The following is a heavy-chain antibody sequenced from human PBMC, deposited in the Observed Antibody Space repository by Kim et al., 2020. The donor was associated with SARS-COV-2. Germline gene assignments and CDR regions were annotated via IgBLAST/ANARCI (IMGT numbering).Heavy chain of an antibody. CDR3: GKDLNSLLRQTDFDY. CDR1: GFTFGDYA. J-gene: IGHJ4*02. V-gene: IGHV3-9*01. CDR2: ISWNSRYI. D-gene: IGHD1-26*01. Sequence: GGSLRLSCAASGFTFGDYAMHWVRQAPGKGLEWVSGISWNSRYIGYADSVKGRFTISRDNAKNSLYLQMNSLRPEDTAFYYCGKDLNSLLRQTDFDYWGQGTLVTVSS.